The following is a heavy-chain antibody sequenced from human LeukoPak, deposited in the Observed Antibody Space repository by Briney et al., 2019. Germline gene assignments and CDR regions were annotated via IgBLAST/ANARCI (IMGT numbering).Heavy chain of an antibody. CDR1: SGSISSRSHY. CDR3: ASQFSSTWYSLHFYCYMDV. Sequence: SETLSLTCSVSSGSISSRSHYWGWIRQSPEKGLEWIGSIYHSGTTYHNPSLKSRVTISVDTSMNQFSLNLSGVTAADTAVYYCASQFSSTWYSLHFYCYMDVWGKGTTVTVSS. CDR2: IYHSGTT. D-gene: IGHD6-13*01. J-gene: IGHJ6*03. V-gene: IGHV4-39*01.